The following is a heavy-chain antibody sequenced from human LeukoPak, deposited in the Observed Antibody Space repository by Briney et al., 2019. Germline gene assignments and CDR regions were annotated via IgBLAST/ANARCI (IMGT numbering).Heavy chain of an antibody. CDR3: AKEMGKHDSLNAFDI. J-gene: IGHJ3*02. CDR2: ISSSGSTI. Sequence: GGSLRLSCAASGFTFSDYYMSWIRQAPGKGLEWVSYISSSGSTIYYADSVKGRFTISRDNAKNSLYLQMNSLRAEDTALYYCAKEMGKHDSLNAFDIWGQGTMVTVSS. CDR1: GFTFSDYY. V-gene: IGHV3-11*01. D-gene: IGHD7-27*01.